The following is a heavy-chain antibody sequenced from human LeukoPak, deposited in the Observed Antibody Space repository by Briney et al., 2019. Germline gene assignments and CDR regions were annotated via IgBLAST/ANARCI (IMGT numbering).Heavy chain of an antibody. CDR2: INQDGTEK. J-gene: IGHJ4*02. D-gene: IGHD2/OR15-2a*01. CDR3: ARNMGDY. V-gene: IGHV3-7*04. CDR1: GFTFSTYW. Sequence: GGSLKLSCAASGFTFSTYWMTWVRQAPGKGLEWVDNINQDGTEKNYVDSVKGRFTISRDNAKNPLYLQMNSLRAEDAAVYYCARNMGDYWGQGTLVTVSS.